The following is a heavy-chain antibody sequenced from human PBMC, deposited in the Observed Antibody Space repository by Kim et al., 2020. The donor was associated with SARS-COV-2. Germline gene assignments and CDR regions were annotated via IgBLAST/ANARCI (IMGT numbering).Heavy chain of an antibody. V-gene: IGHV5-51*01. CDR3: ATGLMITFGGITQYFDY. CDR2: IYPGDSDT. CDR1: GYSFSSYW. D-gene: IGHD3-16*01. J-gene: IGHJ4*02. Sequence: GESLKISCKGSGYSFSSYWIGWVRQMPGKGLEWMGIIYPGDSDTTYSPSFQGQVTISADKSISTAYLQWSSLKASDTAMYYCATGLMITFGGITQYFDYWGQGTLVTVSS.